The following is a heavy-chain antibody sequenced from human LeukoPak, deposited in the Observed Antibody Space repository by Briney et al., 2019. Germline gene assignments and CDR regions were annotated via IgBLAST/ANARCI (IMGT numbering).Heavy chain of an antibody. J-gene: IGHJ2*01. D-gene: IGHD2-2*02. CDR3: ARRYYTDWYFDL. V-gene: IGHV4-4*02. CDR1: GASISSSNW. Sequence: SETLSLTCAVSGASISSSNWWSWVRQPPGKGLEYIGYIYYSGSTQYNPSLKSRVTISVDTSKNQFSLKLNSLTAADTAVYYCARRYYTDWYFDLWGRGTLVTVSS. CDR2: IYYSGST.